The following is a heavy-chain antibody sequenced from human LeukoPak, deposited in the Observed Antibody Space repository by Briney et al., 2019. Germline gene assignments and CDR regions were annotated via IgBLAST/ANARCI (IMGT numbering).Heavy chain of an antibody. CDR1: GGSISSSSYY. Sequence: PSETLSLTCTVSGGSISSSSYYWGWIRQPPGNGLEWIGSIYYSGSTYYNPSLKSRVTISVDTSKNQFSLKLSSVTAADTAVYYCARGITMIDAAYWGQGTLVTVSS. D-gene: IGHD3-22*01. CDR2: IYYSGST. CDR3: ARGITMIDAAY. V-gene: IGHV4-39*07. J-gene: IGHJ4*02.